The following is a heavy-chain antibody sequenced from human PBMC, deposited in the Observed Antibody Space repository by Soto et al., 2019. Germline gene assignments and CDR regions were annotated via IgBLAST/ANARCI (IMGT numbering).Heavy chain of an antibody. D-gene: IGHD3-22*01. V-gene: IGHV3-73*01. J-gene: IGHJ3*01. CDR3: ARGDYYDSSGPFSDAFDV. CDR1: GFTFGASA. CDR2: IGSKGETYAT. Sequence: GGSLRLSCAASGFTFGASALQWVRQASGKGLEWLGRIGSKGETYATTYAASVKGRFTISRDDSKKTAYLQMNSLRDEDTSVYYCARGDYYDSSGPFSDAFDVWGQGTMVTVSS.